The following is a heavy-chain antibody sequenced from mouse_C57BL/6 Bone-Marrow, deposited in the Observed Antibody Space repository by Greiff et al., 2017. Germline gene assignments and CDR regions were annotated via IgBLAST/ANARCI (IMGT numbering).Heavy chain of an antibody. CDR1: GFTFSDYY. V-gene: IGHV5-12*01. J-gene: IGHJ1*03. Sequence: EVKLVESGGGLVQPGGSLKLSSAASGFTFSDYYMYWVRQTPEKRLEWVAYISNGGGSTYYPDTVKGRFTISRDTAKNTLYLQMSRLKSEDTAMYYCARQGISVYYYGSSGYWYFDVWGTGTTVTVSS. D-gene: IGHD1-1*01. CDR3: ARQGISVYYYGSSGYWYFDV. CDR2: ISNGGGST.